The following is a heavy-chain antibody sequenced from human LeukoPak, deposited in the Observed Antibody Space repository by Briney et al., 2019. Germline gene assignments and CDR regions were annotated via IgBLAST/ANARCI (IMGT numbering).Heavy chain of an antibody. CDR2: IYTSGST. CDR1: GGSISSYY. CDR3: ARSENYYDSSGESYFDY. D-gene: IGHD3-22*01. V-gene: IGHV4-4*07. J-gene: IGHJ4*02. Sequence: SETLSLTCTVSGGSISSYYWSWIRQPAGKGLEWIGRIYTSGSTNYNPSLKSRVTMSVDTSKNQFSLKLSSVTAADTAVYYCARSENYYDSSGESYFDYWGREPWSPSPQ.